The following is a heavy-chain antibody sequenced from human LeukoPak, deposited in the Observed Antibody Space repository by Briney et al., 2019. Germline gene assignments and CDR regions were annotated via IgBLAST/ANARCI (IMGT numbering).Heavy chain of an antibody. CDR3: ARGSGTRPVALGLDY. CDR1: GYTFTSYG. D-gene: IGHD3-16*01. Sequence: ASVKVSCKASGYTFTSYGISWVRQAPRQGLEWMGWISAYNGNTNYAQKLQGRVTMTADTSTSTAYMELRSLRSDDTAVYYCARGSGTRPVALGLDYWGQGTLVTVSS. J-gene: IGHJ4*02. V-gene: IGHV1-18*01. CDR2: ISAYNGNT.